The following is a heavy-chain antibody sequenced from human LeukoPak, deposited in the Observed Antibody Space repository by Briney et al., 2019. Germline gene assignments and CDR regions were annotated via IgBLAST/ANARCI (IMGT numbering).Heavy chain of an antibody. V-gene: IGHV4-38-2*02. Sequence: PSETLSLTCTVSGYSISSGYYWGWIRQPPGKGLEWIGGIYHSGSTYYNPSLKSRVTISVDTSKNQFSLKLSSVTAADTAVYYCARDDSSGYYYRVDAFDIWGQGTMVTVSS. J-gene: IGHJ3*02. D-gene: IGHD3-22*01. CDR3: ARDDSSGYYYRVDAFDI. CDR1: GYSISSGYY. CDR2: IYHSGST.